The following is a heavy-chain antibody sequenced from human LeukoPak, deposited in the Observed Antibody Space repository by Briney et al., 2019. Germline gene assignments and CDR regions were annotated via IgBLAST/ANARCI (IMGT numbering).Heavy chain of an antibody. CDR1: GYTFTSYA. CDR3: ARTGWGVPAAGDWFDP. J-gene: IGHJ5*02. Sequence: ASVKVSCKAAGYTFTSYAFSWRRQAPGQRLEWIGGVSGYSGNTNYAQEVQGRVTMTTDTSTSTAYGQLRSLRSDDTAVYYCARTGWGVPAAGDWFDPWGQGTLVTVSS. V-gene: IGHV1-18*04. D-gene: IGHD2-2*01. CDR2: VSGYSGNT.